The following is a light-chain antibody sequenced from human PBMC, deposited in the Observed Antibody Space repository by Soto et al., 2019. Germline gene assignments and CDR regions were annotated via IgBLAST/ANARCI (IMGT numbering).Light chain of an antibody. V-gene: IGLV2-14*01. Sequence: QSALTQPASMSGSPGQSITISCTGTSSDIGGYNYVSWYQQHPGEAPKLMIYEVNNRPSGVSNRFSGSKSGNTASLTISGLQAADEADYYCSSYTSSSTPYVFGTGTKVTVL. CDR3: SSYTSSSTPYV. J-gene: IGLJ1*01. CDR1: SSDIGGYNY. CDR2: EVN.